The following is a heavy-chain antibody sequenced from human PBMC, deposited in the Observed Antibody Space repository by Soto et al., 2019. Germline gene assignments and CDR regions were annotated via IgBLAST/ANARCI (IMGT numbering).Heavy chain of an antibody. D-gene: IGHD1-20*01. V-gene: IGHV3-72*01. CDR2: ITTRATGDTP. CDR1: GFSVSDHF. CDR3: ASSITQMLTD. J-gene: IGHJ4*02. Sequence: EVQLVESGGGLVQSGGSLRLSCTASGFSVSDHFMDWVRQTPGKGLEWLGQITTRATGDTPFYAASVKGRFTVSKDESRNSLYLQMNSLKTEDTAVYYCASSITQMLTDWGQGTLVAVAS.